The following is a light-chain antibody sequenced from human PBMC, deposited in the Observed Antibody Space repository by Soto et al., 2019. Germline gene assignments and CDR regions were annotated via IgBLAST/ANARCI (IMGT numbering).Light chain of an antibody. CDR1: QSVRSS. CDR3: QQYNSWPPIT. V-gene: IGKV3-15*01. CDR2: GAS. J-gene: IGKJ5*01. Sequence: EIVMTQSPATLSVSPGESATLSCRASQSVRSSLAWYQQKPGQAPRLLIYGASTRATAIPARFSGSGSGTEFTLTISSLQSEDFAIYYCQQYNSWPPITFGQGTRLEIK.